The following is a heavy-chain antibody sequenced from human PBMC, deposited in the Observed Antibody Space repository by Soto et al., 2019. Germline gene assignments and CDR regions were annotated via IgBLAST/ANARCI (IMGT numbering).Heavy chain of an antibody. CDR2: IYWNDDK. D-gene: IGHD6-13*01. CDR3: AQRQLVSAFDV. CDR1: GFSLSTSGVS. Sequence: QITLKESGPTLVKATQTLTLTCTFSGFSLSTSGVSVGWIRQPPGKALEWLALIYWNDDKHYRPSLKSKLTITKDTSKNQVVLTMTKMDPVDTATYYCAQRQLVSAFDVWGQGTMVTVSS. V-gene: IGHV2-5*01. J-gene: IGHJ3*01.